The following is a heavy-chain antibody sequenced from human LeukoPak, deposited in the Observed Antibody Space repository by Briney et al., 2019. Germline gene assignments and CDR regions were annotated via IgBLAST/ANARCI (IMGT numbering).Heavy chain of an antibody. CDR3: ARGSQPYYDFWSGSSTDY. CDR2: INPNSGGT. J-gene: IGHJ4*02. Sequence: ASVKVSCKASGYTFTGYYMHWVRQAPGQGLEWMGWINPNSGGTNYAQKFQGRVTMTRDTSISTAYMELSRLRSDDTAVYYCARGSQPYYDFWSGSSTDYWGQGTLVTVSS. D-gene: IGHD3-3*01. CDR1: GYTFTGYY. V-gene: IGHV1-2*02.